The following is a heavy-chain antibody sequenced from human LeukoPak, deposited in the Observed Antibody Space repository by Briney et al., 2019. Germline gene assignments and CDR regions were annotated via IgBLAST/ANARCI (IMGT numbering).Heavy chain of an antibody. D-gene: IGHD2-15*01. V-gene: IGHV3-48*03. CDR2: ISSSGRKI. J-gene: IGHJ4*02. CDR3: ARGPRDPTEYCSRGTCSPTYEV. CDR1: GFIFSDYE. Sequence: QPGGSLRLSCAASGFIFSDYEMNWVRQAPGKGLEWVSYISSSGRKIYYADSVKGRFTISRDNAKNSLYLQMNSLRADDTAIYCCARGPRDPTEYCSRGTCSPTYEVWGQGTLVTVSS.